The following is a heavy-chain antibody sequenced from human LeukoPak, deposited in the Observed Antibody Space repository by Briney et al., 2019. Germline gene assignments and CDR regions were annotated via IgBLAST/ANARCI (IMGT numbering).Heavy chain of an antibody. Sequence: PSETLSLTCTVSGGSITSSYWSWVRQSPGKGLEWIGYIHYTGSTNYNPSLKSRVTMLIDTSKNQFSLKLSSVTAADTAVYYCARGRYSAGDNWFDRWGQGTLVTVSS. J-gene: IGHJ5*02. V-gene: IGHV4-59*01. CDR3: ARGRYSAGDNWFDR. CDR2: IHYTGST. D-gene: IGHD3-9*01. CDR1: GGSITSSY.